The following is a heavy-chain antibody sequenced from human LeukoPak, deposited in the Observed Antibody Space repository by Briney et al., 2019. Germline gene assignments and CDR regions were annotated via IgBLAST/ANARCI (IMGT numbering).Heavy chain of an antibody. CDR2: ISSGSGYI. D-gene: IGHD5-24*01. CDR1: GFTFSSYG. V-gene: IGHV3-21*01. Sequence: GGSLRLSCAASGFTFSSYGMSWVRQAPGKGLEWVSSISSGSGYIYYADSVKGRFTISRDNAKNSLYLQMNSLRAEDTAVYYCARDFRDGYNSPEYYFHYWGQGTLVTVSS. CDR3: ARDFRDGYNSPEYYFHY. J-gene: IGHJ4*02.